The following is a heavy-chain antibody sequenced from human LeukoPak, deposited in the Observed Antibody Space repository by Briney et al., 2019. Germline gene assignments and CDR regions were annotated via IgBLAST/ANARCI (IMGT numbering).Heavy chain of an antibody. J-gene: IGHJ3*02. CDR3: ARAVAGMAFDI. V-gene: IGHV4-59*01. Sequence: KPSETLSLTCTVSGGSISSYYWSWIRQPPGKGLEWIGYIYYSGSTNYNPSLKRRVTISVDTSKNQFSLKLSSVTAADTAVYYCARAVAGMAFDIWGQGTMVTVSS. CDR2: IYYSGST. D-gene: IGHD6-19*01. CDR1: GGSISSYY.